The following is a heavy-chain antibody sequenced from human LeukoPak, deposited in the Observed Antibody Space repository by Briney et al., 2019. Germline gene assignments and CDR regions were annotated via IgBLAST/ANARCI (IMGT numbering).Heavy chain of an antibody. CDR1: GGSFSGYY. CDR3: AMAHGGYSYGYRLSY. V-gene: IGHV4-34*01. Sequence: PSETLSLTCAVYGGSFSGYYWSWIRQPPGKGLEWIGYIYYSGSTYYNPSLKSRVTISVDTSKNQFSLKLSSVTAADTAVYYCAMAHGGYSYGYRLSYWGQGTLVTVSS. CDR2: IYYSGST. J-gene: IGHJ4*02. D-gene: IGHD5-18*01.